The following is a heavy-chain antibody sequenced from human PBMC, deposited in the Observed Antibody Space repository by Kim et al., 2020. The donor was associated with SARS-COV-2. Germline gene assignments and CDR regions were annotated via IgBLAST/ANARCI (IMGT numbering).Heavy chain of an antibody. CDR3: ARDPARYYCGGDCPSYPFDY. V-gene: IGHV3-74*01. CDR1: GFTFSSYW. D-gene: IGHD2-21*02. Sequence: GGSLRLSCAASGFTFSSYWMHWVRQAPGKGLVWVSRINSDGSSTSYADSVKGRFTISRDNAKNTLYLQMNSLRAEDTAVYYCARDPARYYCGGDCPSYPFDYWGQGTLVTVSS. CDR2: INSDGSST. J-gene: IGHJ4*02.